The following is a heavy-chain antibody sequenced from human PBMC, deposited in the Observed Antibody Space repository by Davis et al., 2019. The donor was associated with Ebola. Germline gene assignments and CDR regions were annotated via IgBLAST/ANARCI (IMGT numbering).Heavy chain of an antibody. V-gene: IGHV1-2*04. CDR1: GGTFSSYA. CDR3: ARFGTYIDY. J-gene: IGHJ4*02. CDR2: INPNSGGT. D-gene: IGHD3-10*01. Sequence: AASVKVSCKASGGTFSSYAISWVRQAPGQGLEWMGWINPNSGGTNYVQKFQGWVTMTRDMSTSTVYMELSRLRSEDTAVYYCARFGTYIDYWGQGTLVTVSS.